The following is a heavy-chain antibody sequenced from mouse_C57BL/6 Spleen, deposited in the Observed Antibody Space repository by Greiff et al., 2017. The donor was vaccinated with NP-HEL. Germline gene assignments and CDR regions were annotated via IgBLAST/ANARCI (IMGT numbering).Heavy chain of an antibody. Sequence: EVQLQQSGPELVKPGASVKISCKASGYTFTDYYMNWVKQSHGKSLEWIGDINPNNGGTSYNQKFKGKATLTVDKSSSTAYMELRSLTSEDSAVYYCARTNWDAYFDYWGQGTTRTVSS. D-gene: IGHD4-1*01. CDR2: INPNNGGT. CDR1: GYTFTDYY. V-gene: IGHV1-26*01. J-gene: IGHJ2*01. CDR3: ARTNWDAYFDY.